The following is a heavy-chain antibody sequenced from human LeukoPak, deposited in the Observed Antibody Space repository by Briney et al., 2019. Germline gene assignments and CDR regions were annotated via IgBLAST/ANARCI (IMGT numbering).Heavy chain of an antibody. V-gene: IGHV1-69*06. D-gene: IGHD3-22*01. Sequence: SVKVSCKASGYTFTGYYMHWVRQAPGQGLEWMGGIIPIFGTANYAQKFQGRVTITADKSTSTAYMELSSLRSEDTAVYYCASRARSYYYDSSGYYSFDYWGQGTLVTVSS. CDR3: ASRARSYYYDSSGYYSFDY. CDR2: IIPIFGTA. CDR1: GYTFTGYY. J-gene: IGHJ4*02.